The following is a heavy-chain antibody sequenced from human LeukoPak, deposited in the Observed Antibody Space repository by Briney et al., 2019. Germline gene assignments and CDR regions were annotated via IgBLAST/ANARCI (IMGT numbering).Heavy chain of an antibody. CDR3: ARSKTYYYDSSGYLDAFDI. J-gene: IGHJ3*02. CDR1: GYRFTRYW. CDR2: IYPGDSVT. Sequence: GEPLKSSCKGSGYRFTRYWIGSVRQTPGKRLERMGSIYPGDSVTRYSPSFQGQVTISADKSINTAYLQWSSLKASDTAMYYCARSKTYYYDSSGYLDAFDIWGQGTMVTVSS. V-gene: IGHV5-51*01. D-gene: IGHD3-22*01.